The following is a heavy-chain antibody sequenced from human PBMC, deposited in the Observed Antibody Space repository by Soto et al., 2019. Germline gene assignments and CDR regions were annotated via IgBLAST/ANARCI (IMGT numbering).Heavy chain of an antibody. D-gene: IGHD3-10*01. J-gene: IGHJ4*02. CDR2: ISGSGGTT. V-gene: IGHV3-23*01. Sequence: EVQVLESGGALVQPGGSLRLSCAASGFTFSNYAMSWVRQAPGKGLEWVSSISGSGGTTYYADSVKDRLTLSRDNSKNTLYLQMNSLRVEDTAVYYCAKNNMGYYLDYWGQGTLVTVSS. CDR3: AKNNMGYYLDY. CDR1: GFTFSNYA.